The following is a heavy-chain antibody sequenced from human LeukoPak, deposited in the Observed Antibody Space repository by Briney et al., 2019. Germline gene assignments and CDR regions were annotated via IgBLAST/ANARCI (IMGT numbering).Heavy chain of an antibody. CDR3: ARDCSSTSCYVFWEPGYGMDV. Sequence: PGGSLRLSCAASGFTFSSYGMHWVRQAPGKGLEYVSAITNNGGRTYYADSVKGRFTISRDNSKNTLYLQMGSLRVEDMAVYYCARDCSSTSCYVFWEPGYGMDVWGQGTTVTVSS. D-gene: IGHD2-2*01. CDR2: ITNNGGRT. J-gene: IGHJ6*02. CDR1: GFTFSSYG. V-gene: IGHV3-64*02.